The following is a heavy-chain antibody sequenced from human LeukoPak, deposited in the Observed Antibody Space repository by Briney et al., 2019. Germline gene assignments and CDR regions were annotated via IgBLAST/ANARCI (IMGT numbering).Heavy chain of an antibody. CDR1: GFTLSSYW. D-gene: IGHD3-16*01. J-gene: IGHJ4*02. CDR3: ARGRYYLDY. V-gene: IGHV3-74*01. CDR2: FNSDGSTT. Sequence: WGSLRLSCAASGFTLSSYWMHWVRQAPEKGLVWVSRFNSDGSTTRYADSVKGRFTISRDSAKNTLYLQMNSLRAEDTAVYFCARGRYYLDYWGQGTLVTVSS.